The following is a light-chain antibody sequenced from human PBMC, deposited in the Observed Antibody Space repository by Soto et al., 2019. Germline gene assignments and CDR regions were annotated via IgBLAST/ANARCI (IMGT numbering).Light chain of an antibody. J-gene: IGKJ1*01. CDR3: QRYNNWPQT. V-gene: IGKV3-15*01. Sequence: ELVMTQSPATLSVSPGESATLSCRASQSISDNLAWYQQKPGLAPRLPIYDASTRAPGFPARFSGSGSGTEFTLTISSLQSEDCAVYYCQRYNNWPQTFGQGTKVDIK. CDR2: DAS. CDR1: QSISDN.